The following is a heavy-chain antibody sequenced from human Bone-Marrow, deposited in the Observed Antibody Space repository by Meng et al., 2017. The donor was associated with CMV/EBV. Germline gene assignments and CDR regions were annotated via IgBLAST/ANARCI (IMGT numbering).Heavy chain of an antibody. CDR2: IYSDGRGT. V-gene: IGHV3-23*03. CDR1: GLTLSSYD. J-gene: IGHJ5*02. CDR3: PTVFGVDGS. Sequence: LSLTCVASGLTLSSYDMNWVRQAPGKGLEWVSLIYSDGRGTYFADSVKDRFTISRDNFKNTVYLYLNSLRVEDTAIYYCPTVFGVDGSWGRGNLVTVAS. D-gene: IGHD3-3*01.